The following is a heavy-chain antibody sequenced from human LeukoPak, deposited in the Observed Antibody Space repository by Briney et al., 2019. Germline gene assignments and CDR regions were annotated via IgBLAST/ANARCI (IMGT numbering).Heavy chain of an antibody. V-gene: IGHV4-30-2*01. CDR2: IYHSGST. CDR3: ARGLTIFGVGNWFDP. CDR1: GGSISSGGYS. D-gene: IGHD3-3*01. J-gene: IGHJ5*02. Sequence: SETLSLTCAVSGGSISSGGYSWSWIRQPPGKGLEWIGYIYHSGSTYYNPSLKSRVTISVDRSKNQFSLKLSSVTAADTAVHYCARGLTIFGVGNWFDPWGQGTLVTVSS.